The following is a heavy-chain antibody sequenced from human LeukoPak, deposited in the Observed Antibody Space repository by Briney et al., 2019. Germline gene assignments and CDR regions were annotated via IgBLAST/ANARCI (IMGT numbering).Heavy chain of an antibody. D-gene: IGHD3-22*01. CDR1: GFTFSSYG. Sequence: GGSLRLSCAASGFTFSSYGMHWVRQAPGKGLEWVAFIRYDGSNKYYADSVKGRSTISRDNSKNTLYLQMNSLRAEDTAVYYCANLDDSHYYDSSGYRERGIDYWGQGTLVTVSS. CDR3: ANLDDSHYYDSSGYRERGIDY. V-gene: IGHV3-30*02. CDR2: IRYDGSNK. J-gene: IGHJ4*02.